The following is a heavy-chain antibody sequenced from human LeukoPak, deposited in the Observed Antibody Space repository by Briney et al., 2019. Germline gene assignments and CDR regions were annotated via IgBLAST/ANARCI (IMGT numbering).Heavy chain of an antibody. CDR1: GYTFTSYD. CDR2: MNPNSGNP. Sequence: ASVKVSCKASGYTFTSYDINWVRQATGQGLEWMGWMNPNSGNPGYAQKFQGRVTMTRNTSISTAYMELSSLRSEDTAVYYCARDPYSSSWYTYYYYGMDVWGQGTTVTVSS. J-gene: IGHJ6*02. D-gene: IGHD6-13*01. V-gene: IGHV1-8*01. CDR3: ARDPYSSSWYTYYYYGMDV.